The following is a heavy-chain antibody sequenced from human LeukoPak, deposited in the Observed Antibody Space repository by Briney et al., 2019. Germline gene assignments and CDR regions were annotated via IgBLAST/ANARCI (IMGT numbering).Heavy chain of an antibody. CDR1: GFTFSSYG. J-gene: IGHJ4*02. CDR3: AKYCSSTSCYGGLDY. V-gene: IGHV3-33*06. D-gene: IGHD2-2*01. Sequence: GGSLRLSCAASGFTFSSYGMHWVRQAPGKGLEWVAGIWYDGSNKYYADSVKGRFTISRDNSKNTLYLQMNSLRAEDTAVYYCAKYCSSTSCYGGLDYWGQGTLVTVSS. CDR2: IWYDGSNK.